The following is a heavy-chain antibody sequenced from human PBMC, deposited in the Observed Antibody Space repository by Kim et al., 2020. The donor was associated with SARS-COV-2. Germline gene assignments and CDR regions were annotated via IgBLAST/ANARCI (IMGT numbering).Heavy chain of an antibody. D-gene: IGHD6-13*01. CDR3: ARSLMLRVGSSWTDYYYYGMAV. V-gene: IGHV3-30*04. J-gene: IGHJ6*02. CDR1: GFTFSSYA. Sequence: GGSLRLSCAASGFTFSSYAMHWVRQAPGKGLEWVAAISYDGSNKYYADSVKGRFTISRDNSKNTLYLQMNSLRAEDTAVYYCARSLMLRVGSSWTDYYYYGMAVWGQGATVTVSS. CDR2: ISYDGSNK.